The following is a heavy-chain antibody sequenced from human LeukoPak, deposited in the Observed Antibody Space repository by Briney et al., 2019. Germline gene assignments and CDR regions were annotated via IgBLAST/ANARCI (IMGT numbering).Heavy chain of an antibody. CDR3: AREFSSSDAFDI. CDR2: IYYSGST. J-gene: IGHJ3*02. V-gene: IGHV4-31*03. D-gene: IGHD6-6*01. CDR1: GVSISSGGYY. Sequence: MSSETLSLTCTVSGVSISSGGYYWSWIRQHPGKGLEWIGYIYYSGSTYYNPSLKSRVTISVDTSKNQFSLKLSSVTAADTAVYYCAREFSSSDAFDIWGQGTMVTVSS.